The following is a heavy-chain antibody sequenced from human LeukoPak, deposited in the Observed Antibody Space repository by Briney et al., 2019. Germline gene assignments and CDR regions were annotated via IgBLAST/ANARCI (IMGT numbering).Heavy chain of an antibody. CDR2: ISGSGGST. V-gene: IGHV3-23*01. CDR1: GFTFSSYG. Sequence: GGSLRLSCAASGFTFSSYGMSWVRQAPGKGLEWVSAISGSGGSTYYADSVKGRFTISRDNSKNTLYLQMNSLRAEDTAVYYCAKVWYYGSSGLASFDYWGQGTLVTVSS. D-gene: IGHD3-22*01. J-gene: IGHJ4*02. CDR3: AKVWYYGSSGLASFDY.